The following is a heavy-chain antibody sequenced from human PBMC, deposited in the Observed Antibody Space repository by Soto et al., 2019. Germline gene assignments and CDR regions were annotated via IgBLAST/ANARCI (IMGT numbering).Heavy chain of an antibody. Sequence: PGGSLRLSCVAYEFTFVNYVVSWVRLAPGKGLEWVSAISGSGGKTYYAESVKGRFTISRDNSKNTLNLEMNSLRAEDTAVYFCAKDKGPTPRSDDFWSASQSYYGMDVWGHGTTVTVSS. J-gene: IGHJ6*02. CDR2: ISGSGGKT. CDR3: AKDKGPTPRSDDFWSASQSYYGMDV. D-gene: IGHD3-3*01. V-gene: IGHV3-23*01. CDR1: EFTFVNYV.